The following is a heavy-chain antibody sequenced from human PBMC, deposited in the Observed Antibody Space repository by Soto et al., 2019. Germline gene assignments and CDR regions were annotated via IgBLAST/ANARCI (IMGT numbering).Heavy chain of an antibody. J-gene: IGHJ3*01. Sequence: DVQLVESGGCLIQPGESLRLSCAAFGLTISGKKYVAWVSQAPGKGLEWVSALYDVDGSFYADSVKGRFTTSSDSSKTTVYLQMNDLRPDDTAVYYCATWHEREHAYDVWGQGTTVTVSS. V-gene: IGHV3-53*01. CDR3: ATWHEREHAYDV. CDR1: GLTISGKKY. D-gene: IGHD1-1*01. CDR2: LYDVDGS.